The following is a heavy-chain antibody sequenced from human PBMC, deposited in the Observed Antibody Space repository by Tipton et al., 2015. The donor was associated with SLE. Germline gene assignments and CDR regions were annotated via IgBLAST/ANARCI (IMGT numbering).Heavy chain of an antibody. J-gene: IGHJ6*02. CDR3: AREVPELWFGARGGMDV. D-gene: IGHD3-10*01. CDR2: IYTSGST. V-gene: IGHV4-59*01. CDR1: GGSISSYY. Sequence: TLSLTCTVSGGSISSYYWSWIRQPPGKGLEWIGYIYTSGSTNYNPSLKSRVTISVDTSKNQFSLKLSSVTAADTAVYYCAREVPELWFGARGGMDVWGQGTTVTVSS.